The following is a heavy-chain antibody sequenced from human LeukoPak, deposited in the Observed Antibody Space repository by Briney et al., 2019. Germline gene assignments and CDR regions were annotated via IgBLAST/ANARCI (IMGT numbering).Heavy chain of an antibody. CDR2: ISGSGVTT. J-gene: IGHJ4*02. D-gene: IGHD3-3*01. CDR1: GFTFSGYA. Sequence: PGGSLRLSCAASGFTFSGYAMSWVRQAPGKGLEWVSAISGSGVTTYFADSVKGRFTISRDNSKNTLYLQMNSLRAEDTAVYYCAKVPTWSVLDYWGQGTLVTVSS. V-gene: IGHV3-23*01. CDR3: AKVPTWSVLDY.